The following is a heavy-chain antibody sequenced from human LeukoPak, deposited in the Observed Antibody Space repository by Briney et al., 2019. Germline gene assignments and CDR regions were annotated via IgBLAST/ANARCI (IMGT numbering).Heavy chain of an antibody. Sequence: QAGGLLRLSCAASGFTFSSYGMSLVRQAPGKGLEWVSTISSSGGSTYYADSVKGRFTISRDNSKNTLYLQMNSLRAEDTAVYYCAKGVQLWFNFDYWGQGTLVTVSS. CDR1: GFTFSSYG. D-gene: IGHD5-18*01. CDR2: ISSSGGST. CDR3: AKGVQLWFNFDY. V-gene: IGHV3-23*01. J-gene: IGHJ4*02.